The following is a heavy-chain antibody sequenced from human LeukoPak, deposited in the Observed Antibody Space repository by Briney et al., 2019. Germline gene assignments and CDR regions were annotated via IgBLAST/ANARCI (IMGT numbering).Heavy chain of an antibody. CDR3: ATDIDYLDWLLLDY. J-gene: IGHJ4*02. Sequence: ASVKVSCKVSGYTLTELSMHWVRQAPGNGLEWMGGFDPEDGETIYAQNFQGRVTMTEDTSTDTAYLELSSLRSEDTAVYYCATDIDYLDWLLLDYWGQGTLVTVSS. V-gene: IGHV1-24*01. D-gene: IGHD3-9*01. CDR2: FDPEDGET. CDR1: GYTLTELS.